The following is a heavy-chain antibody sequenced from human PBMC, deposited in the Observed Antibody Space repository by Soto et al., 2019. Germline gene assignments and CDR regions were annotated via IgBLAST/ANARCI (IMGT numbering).Heavy chain of an antibody. D-gene: IGHD3-10*01. Sequence: EVQLVESGGGLVQPGGSLRLSCAASGFTFSSYWMHWVRQAPGKGLVWVSSISTDASSTSYADPVKGRFTISRDNAKXXXXXXXXXXXXXXXXXYYCARLPNESPQKWGQGTLVIVSP. J-gene: IGHJ1*01. V-gene: IGHV3-74*01. CDR2: ISTDASST. CDR3: ARLPNESPQK. CDR1: GFTFSSYW.